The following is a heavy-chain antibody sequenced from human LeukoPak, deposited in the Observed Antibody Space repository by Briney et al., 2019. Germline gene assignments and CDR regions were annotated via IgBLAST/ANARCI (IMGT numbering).Heavy chain of an antibody. V-gene: IGHV1-69*05. J-gene: IGHJ6*03. CDR3: ARSPRPHDSSGYYPNYYYYYYMDV. CDR1: GYTFTSYA. D-gene: IGHD3-22*01. CDR2: IIPIFGTA. Sequence: GASVKVSCKASGYTFTSYAISWVRQAPGQGLEWMGGIIPIFGTANYAQKFQGRVTITTDESTSTAYMELSSLRSEDTAVYYCARSPRPHDSSGYYPNYYYYYYMDVWGKGTTVTVSS.